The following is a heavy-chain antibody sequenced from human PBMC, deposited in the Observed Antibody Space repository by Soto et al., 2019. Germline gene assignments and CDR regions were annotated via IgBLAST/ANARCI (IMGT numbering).Heavy chain of an antibody. CDR2: IYYSGST. J-gene: IGHJ6*02. Sequence: SETLSLTCTVSGGSISSGDYYWSWIRQPPGKGLEWIGYIYYSGSTYYNPSLKSRVTISVDTSKNQFSLKLSSVTAADTAVYYCARGPYYDFWSGYTRPPRYGMDVWGQGTTVTVS. D-gene: IGHD3-3*01. CDR3: ARGPYYDFWSGYTRPPRYGMDV. V-gene: IGHV4-30-4*01. CDR1: GGSISSGDYY.